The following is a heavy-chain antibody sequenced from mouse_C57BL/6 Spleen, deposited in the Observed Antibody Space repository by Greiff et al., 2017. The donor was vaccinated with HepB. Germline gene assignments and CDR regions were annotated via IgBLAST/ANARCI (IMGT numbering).Heavy chain of an antibody. V-gene: IGHV1-42*01. CDR1: GYSFTGYY. CDR2: INPSTGGT. J-gene: IGHJ4*01. Sequence: VQLKESGPELVKPGASVKISCKASGYSFTGYYMNWVKQSPEKSLEWIGEINPSTGGTTYNQKFKAKATLTVDKSSSTAYMQLKSLTSEDSAVYYCAILYAMDYWGQGTSVTVSS. CDR3: AILYAMDY.